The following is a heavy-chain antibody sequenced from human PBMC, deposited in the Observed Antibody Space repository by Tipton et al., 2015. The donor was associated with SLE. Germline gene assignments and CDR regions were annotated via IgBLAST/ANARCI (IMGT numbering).Heavy chain of an antibody. D-gene: IGHD1-1*01. CDR2: VSWDSGII. J-gene: IGHJ5*02. CDR1: GFRFDDSA. Sequence: RSLRLSCAASGFRFDDSAMHWVRQAPGKGLEWVSGVSWDSGIIAYADSVKGRFTISRDNANNSLYLQMNSLRAEDTALYYSAKDPGMYETNDGWFDPWGQGTLVTVSS. CDR3: AKDPGMYETNDGWFDP. V-gene: IGHV3-9*01.